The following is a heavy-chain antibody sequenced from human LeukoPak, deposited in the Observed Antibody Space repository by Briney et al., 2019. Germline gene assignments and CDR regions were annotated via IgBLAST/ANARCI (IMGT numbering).Heavy chain of an antibody. CDR3: ARSPRIAAGRFDY. CDR2: IYYSGST. V-gene: IGHV4-59*01. D-gene: IGHD6-25*01. Sequence: PSETLSLTFTVSGGSLSSYYWSWLRQPPGKGLEGIGYIYYSGSTNYNPSLKSRVTISVDTSKNQFSLKLSSVTAADTAVYYCARSPRIAAGRFDYWGQGTLVTVSS. J-gene: IGHJ4*02. CDR1: GGSLSSYY.